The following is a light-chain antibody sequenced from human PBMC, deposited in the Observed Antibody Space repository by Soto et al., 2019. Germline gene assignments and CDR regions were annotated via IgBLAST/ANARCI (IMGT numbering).Light chain of an antibody. Sequence: QSALTQPASVSGSPGQSITISCTGTSSGIGGYNYVSWYQQHPGKAPKVMIFDVNNRPSGVSNRFTGSKSGNTASLTISGLQAEDEAAYYCSSYTSDNTLVVFGGGTKLTVL. V-gene: IGLV2-14*03. CDR3: SSYTSDNTLVV. J-gene: IGLJ2*01. CDR2: DVN. CDR1: SSGIGGYNY.